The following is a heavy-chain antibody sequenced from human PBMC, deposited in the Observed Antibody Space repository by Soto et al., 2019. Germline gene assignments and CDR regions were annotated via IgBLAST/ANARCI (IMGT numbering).Heavy chain of an antibody. Sequence: QVQLVESGGGVVQPGRSLRLSCAASGFTFSSYAMHWVRQAPGKGLEWVAVISYDGSNKYYADSVKGRFTISRDNSKNTLYLQMNSLRAEDTAVYYGARDESGSGYYDFWIGGYWGQGTLVTVSS. J-gene: IGHJ4*02. CDR1: GFTFSSYA. V-gene: IGHV3-30-3*01. D-gene: IGHD3-3*01. CDR3: ARDESGSGYYDFWIGGY. CDR2: ISYDGSNK.